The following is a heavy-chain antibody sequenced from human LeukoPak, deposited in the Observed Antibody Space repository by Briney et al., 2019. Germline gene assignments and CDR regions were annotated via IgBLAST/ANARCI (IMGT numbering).Heavy chain of an antibody. D-gene: IGHD3-10*01. CDR3: AKAELWFIYRGDAFDI. V-gene: IGHV3-23*01. J-gene: IGHJ3*02. Sequence: SGGSLRLSCAASGFTFSSYAMSWVRQAPGKGLEWVSAISGSGGSTYYADSVKGRFTISRDNSKNTLYLQMNSLRAEDTAVYYCAKAELWFIYRGDAFDIWGQGTMVTVSS. CDR1: GFTFSSYA. CDR2: ISGSGGST.